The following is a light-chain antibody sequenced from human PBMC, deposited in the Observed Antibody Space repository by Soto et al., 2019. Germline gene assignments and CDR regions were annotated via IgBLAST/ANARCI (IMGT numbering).Light chain of an antibody. Sequence: QSALTQPASVSGSPGQSITISCTRTNSDLGSFNFVSWYQQHPGKAPKVMIYEVAKRPPGISDRFSGSKSGNTASLTISGLQVEDEADYYCCSDAGTSSYLFGTGTKVTVL. CDR3: CSDAGTSSYL. CDR1: NSDLGSFNF. J-gene: IGLJ1*01. CDR2: EVA. V-gene: IGLV2-23*02.